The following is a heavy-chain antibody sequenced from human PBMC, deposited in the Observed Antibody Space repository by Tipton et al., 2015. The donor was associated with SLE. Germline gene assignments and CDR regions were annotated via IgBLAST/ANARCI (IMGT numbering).Heavy chain of an antibody. CDR2: IYTSGST. Sequence: LSLTCTVSGGSISSGIYYWSWIRQPAGKGLEWIGRIYTSGSTNYNPSRKSRVTIPVQWSTNQFSLSLSSVTAADTAVYYCARDYGVSGMDVWGQGTTVTVCS. V-gene: IGHV4-61*02. D-gene: IGHD3-10*01. CDR3: ARDYGVSGMDV. CDR1: GGSISSGIYY. J-gene: IGHJ6*02.